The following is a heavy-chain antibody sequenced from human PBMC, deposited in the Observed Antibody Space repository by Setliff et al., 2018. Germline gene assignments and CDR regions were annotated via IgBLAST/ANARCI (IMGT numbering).Heavy chain of an antibody. CDR2: INHSGST. CDR1: GGSFSYYY. V-gene: IGHV4-34*01. CDR3: ARVRIVAARLLDS. Sequence: SETLSLTCAAHGGSFSYYYWTWIRQPPGKGLEWIGEINHSGSTKYSPSLESRVTMSVDTSKNQFSLKVTSVTAADTAVYYCARVRIVAARLLDSWGRGTLVT. D-gene: IGHD6-6*01. J-gene: IGHJ4*02.